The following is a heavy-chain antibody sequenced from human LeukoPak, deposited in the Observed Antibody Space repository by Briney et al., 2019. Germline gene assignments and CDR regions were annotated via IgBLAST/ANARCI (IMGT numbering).Heavy chain of an antibody. CDR2: ISAYNGNT. Sequence: ASVKVSFKASGYTFTSYGISWVRQAPGQGLEWMGWISAYNGNTNYAQKLQGRVTMTTDTSTSTAYMELRSLRSDDTAVYYCARDRWYYGSGSSPLDYWGQGTLVTVSS. V-gene: IGHV1-18*04. CDR3: ARDRWYYGSGSSPLDY. D-gene: IGHD3-10*01. CDR1: GYTFTSYG. J-gene: IGHJ4*02.